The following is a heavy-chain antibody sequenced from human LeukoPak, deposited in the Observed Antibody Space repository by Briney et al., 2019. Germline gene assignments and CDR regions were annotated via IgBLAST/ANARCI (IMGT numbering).Heavy chain of an antibody. V-gene: IGHV3-21*01. CDR3: ARDPGYSSSSNYYFDF. J-gene: IGHJ4*02. CDR1: GFTFSSYS. D-gene: IGHD6-6*01. Sequence: GGSLRLSCAASGFTFSSYSMNWVRQAPGKGLEWVSSISSSSSHIYYADSVKGRFTISRDNVKNSLYLQMNSLRAEDTAVYFCARDPGYSSSSNYYFDFWGRGTLVTVSS. CDR2: ISSSSSHI.